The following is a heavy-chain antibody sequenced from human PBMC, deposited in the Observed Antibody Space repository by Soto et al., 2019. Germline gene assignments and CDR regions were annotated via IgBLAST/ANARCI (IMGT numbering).Heavy chain of an antibody. CDR3: ATLLYDSSGYPMHYYYYGMDV. V-gene: IGHV1-24*01. D-gene: IGHD3-22*01. Sequence: GASVKVSCKVSGYTLTELSMHWVRQAHGKGLEWMGGFDPEDGETIYAQKFQGRVTMTEDTSTDTAYMELSSLRSEDTAVYYCATLLYDSSGYPMHYYYYGMDVWGQGTTVTVSS. J-gene: IGHJ6*02. CDR2: FDPEDGET. CDR1: GYTLTELS.